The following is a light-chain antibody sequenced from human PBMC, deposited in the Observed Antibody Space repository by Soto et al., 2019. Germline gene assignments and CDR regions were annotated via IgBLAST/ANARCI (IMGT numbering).Light chain of an antibody. CDR1: QSVSSN. CDR3: QQRSNWPPIT. V-gene: IGKV3-15*01. Sequence: EFVLTQSPGTLSLSPGERATLSCRAIQSVSSNFLAWYQQKPGQGPRLLIYGASTRATGIPARFSGSGSGTEFTLTISSLQSEDFAVYYCQQRSNWPPITFGQGTRLEIK. J-gene: IGKJ5*01. CDR2: GAS.